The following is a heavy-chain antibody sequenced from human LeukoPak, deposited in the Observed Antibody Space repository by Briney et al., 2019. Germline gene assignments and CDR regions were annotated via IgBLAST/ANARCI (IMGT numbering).Heavy chain of an antibody. Sequence: GGSPRLSCAAFGFTFSSYVMHWVRQAPGKGLEWVAVITYDGSNKYYAESVKGRFTISRDNSKNTLDLQMNSLRAEDTAVYYCARGLLGTTTSYFDYWGQGTLVTVSS. D-gene: IGHD1-26*01. CDR2: ITYDGSNK. CDR1: GFTFSSYV. CDR3: ARGLLGTTTSYFDY. J-gene: IGHJ4*02. V-gene: IGHV3-30-3*01.